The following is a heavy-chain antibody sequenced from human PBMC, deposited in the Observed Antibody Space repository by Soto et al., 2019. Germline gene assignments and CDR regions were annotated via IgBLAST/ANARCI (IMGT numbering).Heavy chain of an antibody. CDR3: ARDRGPSSGYYPYWFDP. CDR2: IIPIFGTA. V-gene: IGHV1-69*13. CDR1: GGTFSSYA. D-gene: IGHD3-22*01. J-gene: IGHJ5*02. Sequence: GASVKVSCKAYGGTFSSYAITWVRQAPGQGLEWMGGIIPIFGTANYAQKFQARVTITADESTSTAYMELSSLRSEDTAVYYCARDRGPSSGYYPYWFDPWGQGTLVTVSS.